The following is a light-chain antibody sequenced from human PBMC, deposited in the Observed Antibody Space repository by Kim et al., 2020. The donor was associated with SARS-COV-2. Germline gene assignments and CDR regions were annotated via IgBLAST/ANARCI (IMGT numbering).Light chain of an antibody. Sequence: QSALTQPRSVSGSPGQSVTISCTGTSSDVGAYNYVSWYQQHPGKAPKLMIHDVDKWPSGVPDRFSGSKSGNTASLTISGLQAEDEADYYCCSYAGGYTHVVFCGGTKVTVL. J-gene: IGLJ2*01. CDR2: DVD. CDR3: CSYAGGYTHVV. CDR1: SSDVGAYNY. V-gene: IGLV2-11*01.